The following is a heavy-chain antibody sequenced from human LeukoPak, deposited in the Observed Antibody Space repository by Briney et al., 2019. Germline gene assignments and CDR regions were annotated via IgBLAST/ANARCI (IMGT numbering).Heavy chain of an antibody. CDR1: GFTFSSYG. CDR2: IRYDGSNK. D-gene: IGHD2-2*01. J-gene: IGHJ4*02. V-gene: IGHV3-30*02. CDR3: AKLSSTSRTPEYDY. Sequence: GGSLRLSCAASGFTFSSYGMHWVRQAPGKGLEWVAFIRYDGSNKYYADSVKGRFTISRDNSKNTLYLQMNSLRAEDTAVYYCAKLSSTSRTPEYDYWDQGTLVTVSS.